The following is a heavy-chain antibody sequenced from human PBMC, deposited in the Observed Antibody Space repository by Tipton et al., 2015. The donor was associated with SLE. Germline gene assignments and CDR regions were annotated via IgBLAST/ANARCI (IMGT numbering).Heavy chain of an antibody. D-gene: IGHD4-17*01. CDR1: GGSISRGSYY. Sequence: TLSLTCTVSGGSISRGSYYWSWIRQPAGKGLEWIGRIYTSGSTNYNPSLKSRVTISVDTSKNQFSLKLSSVTAADTAVYYCARVFYGDYFDYWGQGTLVTVSS. CDR2: IYTSGST. V-gene: IGHV4-61*02. J-gene: IGHJ4*02. CDR3: ARVFYGDYFDY.